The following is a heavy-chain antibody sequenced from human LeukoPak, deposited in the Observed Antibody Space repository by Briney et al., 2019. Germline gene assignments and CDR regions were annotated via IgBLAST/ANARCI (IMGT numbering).Heavy chain of an antibody. D-gene: IGHD3-22*01. V-gene: IGHV3-30-3*01. CDR3: AREIPYYYDSSAFHY. CDR1: GFTFSSYA. CDR2: ISYDGSNK. J-gene: IGHJ4*02. Sequence: PGRSLRLSCAASGFTFSSYAMHWVRQAPGKGLEWVAVISYDGSNKYYADSVKGRFTISRDNSKNTLYLQMNSLRAEDTAVYYCAREIPYYYDSSAFHYWGQGTLVTVSS.